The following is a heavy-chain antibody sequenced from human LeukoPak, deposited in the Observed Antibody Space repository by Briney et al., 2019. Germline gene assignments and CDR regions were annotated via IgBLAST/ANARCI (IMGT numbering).Heavy chain of an antibody. CDR2: ITSSGAYI. Sequence: SGGSLRLSCAASGFTFNYYNMNWVRQAPGKALEWVSSITSSGAYIFYADSVRGRFTISRDNAKDSLYLQMNSLGPEDTAVYYCARDPYSGNYGNYYYYYMDVWGKGTTVTISS. J-gene: IGHJ6*03. CDR1: GFTFNYYN. D-gene: IGHD1-26*01. CDR3: ARDPYSGNYGNYYYYYMDV. V-gene: IGHV3-21*01.